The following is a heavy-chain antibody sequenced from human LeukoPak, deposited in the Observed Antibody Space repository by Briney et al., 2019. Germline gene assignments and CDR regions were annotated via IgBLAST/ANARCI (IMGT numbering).Heavy chain of an antibody. CDR3: ARAPASAGTIDY. CDR1: GGSFSGHH. Sequence: PSETLSLTCAVYGGSFSGHHWSWIRQPPGKGLEWIGEINHSGSTNYKSSLKSRVTISVDTSKDQFSLKLSSVTAADTAVYYCARAPASAGTIDYWGQGTLVTVSS. V-gene: IGHV4-34*01. D-gene: IGHD6-13*01. CDR2: INHSGST. J-gene: IGHJ4*02.